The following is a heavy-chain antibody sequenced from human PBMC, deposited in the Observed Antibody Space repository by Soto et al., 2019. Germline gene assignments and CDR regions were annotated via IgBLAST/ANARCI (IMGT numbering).Heavy chain of an antibody. D-gene: IGHD1-26*01. V-gene: IGHV3-30-3*01. CDR3: AREVDGMDV. J-gene: IGHJ6*04. CDR1: GFTFSSYA. CDR2: ILYDGSNK. Sequence: QVQLVESGGGVVQPGRSLRLSCAASGFTFSSYAMHWVRQAPGKGLEWVAVILYDGSNKYYADSVKGRFTISRDNSKSTLYLQMNSLRAEDTAVYYYAREVDGMDVWGKGTTVTVS.